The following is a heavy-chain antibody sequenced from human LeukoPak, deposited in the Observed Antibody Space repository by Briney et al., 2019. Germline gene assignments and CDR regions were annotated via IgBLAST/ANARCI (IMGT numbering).Heavy chain of an antibody. D-gene: IGHD1-7*01. CDR2: IYYSGST. J-gene: IGHJ3*02. CDR3: ARHELVDVFNWNLNAFDI. Sequence: SETLSLTCTVSGGSVSSYYWSWIRQPPGMGLEWIGYIYYSGSTNYNPSLKSRVTISVDTSKNQFSLKLSSVTAADTAVYYCARHELVDVFNWNLNAFDIWGQGTMVTVSS. V-gene: IGHV4-59*08. CDR1: GGSVSSYY.